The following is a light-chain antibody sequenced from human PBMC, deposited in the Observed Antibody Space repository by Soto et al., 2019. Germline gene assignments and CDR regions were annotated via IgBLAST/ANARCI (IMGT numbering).Light chain of an antibody. CDR1: QSISSW. Sequence: DIQMTQSPSTLSASVGDKVTLTCRASQSISSWLAWYQQKPGKAPKLLIYKASTLESGVPSNFSGSGSGTEFTLSISSLQPEDFVTYYCQQYNSYPLTFGQGTKVDVK. V-gene: IGKV1-5*03. CDR3: QQYNSYPLT. CDR2: KAS. J-gene: IGKJ1*01.